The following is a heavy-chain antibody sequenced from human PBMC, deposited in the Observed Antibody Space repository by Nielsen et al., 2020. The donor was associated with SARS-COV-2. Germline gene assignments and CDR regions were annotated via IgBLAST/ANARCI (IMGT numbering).Heavy chain of an antibody. Sequence: WIRQPPGKGLEWIGYIYHSGSTYYNPSLKSRVTISVDRSKNQFSLKLSSVTAADTAVYYCARQGVKGGAFDYWGQGTLVTVSS. D-gene: IGHD3-16*01. CDR2: IYHSGST. V-gene: IGHV4-30-2*01. J-gene: IGHJ4*02. CDR3: ARQGVKGGAFDY.